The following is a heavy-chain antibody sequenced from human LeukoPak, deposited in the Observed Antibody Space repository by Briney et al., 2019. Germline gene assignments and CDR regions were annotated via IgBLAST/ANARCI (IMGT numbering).Heavy chain of an antibody. CDR3: ARDSVSPDSSGYYFDFDY. J-gene: IGHJ4*02. CDR2: INHNGNVN. D-gene: IGHD3-22*01. CDR1: GFTFSSYW. V-gene: IGHV3-7*01. Sequence: GGSLRLSCAASGFTFSSYWMSWARQAPGKGLEWVASINHNGNVNYYVDSVKGRFTISRDNAKNSLYLQMNSLRAEDTAVYYCARDSVSPDSSGYYFDFDYWGQGTLVTVSS.